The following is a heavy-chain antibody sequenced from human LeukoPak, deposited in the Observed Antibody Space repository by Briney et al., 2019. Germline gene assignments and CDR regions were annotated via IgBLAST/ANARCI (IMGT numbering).Heavy chain of an antibody. V-gene: IGHV1-2*02. Sequence: VASVKVSCKASGYTFTGYYMHWVRQAPGQGLEWMGWINPNSGGTNYAQKFQGRVTMTRDTSISTAYMELSRLRSDDTAVYYCARGLISTIFGVVIKSEFWDYWGQGTLVTVSS. CDR3: ARGLISTIFGVVIKSEFWDY. CDR1: GYTFTGYY. CDR2: INPNSGGT. J-gene: IGHJ4*02. D-gene: IGHD3-3*01.